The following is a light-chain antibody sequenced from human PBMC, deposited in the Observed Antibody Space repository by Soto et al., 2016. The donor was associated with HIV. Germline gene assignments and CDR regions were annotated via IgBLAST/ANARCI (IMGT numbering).Light chain of an antibody. CDR2: TTS. CDR3: QQSHTTPLT. CDR1: QTIRKY. Sequence: DIQMTQSPSSLSASVGDRVIITCRASQTIRKYLNWYQQKPGKAPVLLISTTSSLQSGVASRFSGSGSGAEFTLTISNLQPEDFATYYCQQSHTTPLTFGGGTKVEIK. J-gene: IGKJ4*01. V-gene: IGKV1-39*01.